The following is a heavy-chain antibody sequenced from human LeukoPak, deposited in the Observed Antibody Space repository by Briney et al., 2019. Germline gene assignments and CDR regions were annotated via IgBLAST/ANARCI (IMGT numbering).Heavy chain of an antibody. CDR1: GFTFSSYG. J-gene: IGHJ4*02. Sequence: SGGSLRLSCAASGFTFSSYGMSWVRQAPGKGLEWVSAISGSGGSTHYADSVKGRFTISRDNSKNTLYLQMNSLRAEDTAVYYCAKDLGDSSGYYYETDNFDYWGQGTLVTVSS. V-gene: IGHV3-23*01. CDR3: AKDLGDSSGYYYETDNFDY. D-gene: IGHD3-22*01. CDR2: ISGSGGST.